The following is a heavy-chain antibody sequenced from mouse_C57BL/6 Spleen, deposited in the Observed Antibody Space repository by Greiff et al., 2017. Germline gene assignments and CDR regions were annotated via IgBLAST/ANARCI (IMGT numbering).Heavy chain of an antibody. CDR1: GYAFGSYW. D-gene: IGHD1-1*01. CDR3: ARGYGTPPYFDV. CDR2: IYPGDGDT. Sequence: LQQSGASVKISCKAPGYAFGSYWMNWVKQWPGKGLEWIGQIYPGDGDTNYNGQFKGKATLTADKSSSTAYMQLSSLTAEDSAVYFSARGYGTPPYFDVWGTGTTVTVSS. V-gene: IGHV1-80*01. J-gene: IGHJ1*03.